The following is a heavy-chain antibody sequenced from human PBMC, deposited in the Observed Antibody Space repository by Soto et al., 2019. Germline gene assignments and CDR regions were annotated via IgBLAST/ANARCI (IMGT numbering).Heavy chain of an antibody. J-gene: IGHJ6*02. CDR2: IYHSGST. V-gene: IGHV4-30-2*01. Sequence: QLQLQESGSGLVKPSQTLSLTCAVSGGSISSGGYSWSWIRQPPGKGLEWMGYIYHSGSTYYNPGLQSRVTIPVERSNNQFYLKLSSVPAADTAVCYCARGLRAGGYYGMDVWRQGSTVTVSS. CDR1: GGSISSGGYS. CDR3: ARGLRAGGYYGMDV. D-gene: IGHD2-15*01.